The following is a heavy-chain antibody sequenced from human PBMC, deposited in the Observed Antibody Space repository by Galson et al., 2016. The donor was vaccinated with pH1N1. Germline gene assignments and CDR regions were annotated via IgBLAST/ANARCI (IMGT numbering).Heavy chain of an antibody. CDR2: IYPGDSGT. D-gene: IGHD2/OR15-2a*01. CDR1: GYTFTPYW. V-gene: IGHV5-51*03. Sequence: QSGAEVKKPGESLKISCQASGYTFTPYWIGWVRQMPGKGLEWMGIIYPGDSGTKYSPSFEGQVTFSVDKSKNTAYLHWSSLKASDTASYYCARRSTELGLDYWGQGVLVTVSS. CDR3: ARRSTELGLDY. J-gene: IGHJ4*02.